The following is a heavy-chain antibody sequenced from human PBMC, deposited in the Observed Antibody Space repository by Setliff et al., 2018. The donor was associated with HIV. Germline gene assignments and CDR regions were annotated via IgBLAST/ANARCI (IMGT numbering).Heavy chain of an antibody. V-gene: IGHV3-48*01. J-gene: IGHJ6*04. CDR2: ISRSSNTV. Sequence: GESLKISCAASGFTFSTYSMNWVRQAPGKGLEWVSYISRSSNTVYYADSLKGRFTISRDNAKNSLYLQTNSLRVEDTAVYYCARASYSSGWYAVMDVWGKGTTLTVST. CDR3: ARASYSSGWYAVMDV. CDR1: GFTFSTYS. D-gene: IGHD6-19*01.